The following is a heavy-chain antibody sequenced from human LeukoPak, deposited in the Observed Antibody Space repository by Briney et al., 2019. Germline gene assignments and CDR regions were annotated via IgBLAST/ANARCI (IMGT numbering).Heavy chain of an antibody. CDR2: INHSGGT. J-gene: IGHJ6*03. CDR3: ARLGLGSYCYYYYMDV. CDR1: GGSFSGYS. Sequence: SETLSLTCAVYGGSFSGYSWNWLRQPPVKGLEWIGEINHSGGTNYNPSLKSRVTISVDTSKQQFSLKLSSVTAADTAVYYCARLGLGSYCYYYYMDVWGKGTTVTVSS. D-gene: IGHD1-26*01. V-gene: IGHV4-34*01.